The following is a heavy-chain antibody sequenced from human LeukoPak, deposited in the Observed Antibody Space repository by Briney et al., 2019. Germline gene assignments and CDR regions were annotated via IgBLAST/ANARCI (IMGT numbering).Heavy chain of an antibody. CDR3: ARAWDFDY. CDR1: GFTFSSYW. J-gene: IGHJ4*02. Sequence: PGGSLRLSCGASGFTFSSYWMHWVRQAPGKGLVWVSRINRDGSSTSYADSVKGRFTISRDNAKNTLYLQMNSLRAEDTALYYCARAWDFDYWGQGTLVTVSS. D-gene: IGHD7-27*01. CDR2: INRDGSST. V-gene: IGHV3-74*01.